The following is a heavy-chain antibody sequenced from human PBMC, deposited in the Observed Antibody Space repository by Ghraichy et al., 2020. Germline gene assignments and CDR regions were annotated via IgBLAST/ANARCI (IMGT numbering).Heavy chain of an antibody. Sequence: LSLTCAASGFTFSSYAMSWVRQAPGKGLEWVSAISGSGGSTYYADSVKGRFTISRDNSKNTLYLQMNSLRAEDTAVYYCAKDPVSKSALTGYYDTYWGQGTLVTVSS. V-gene: IGHV3-23*01. CDR3: AKDPVSKSALTGYYDTY. J-gene: IGHJ4*02. CDR2: ISGSGGST. D-gene: IGHD3-9*01. CDR1: GFTFSSYA.